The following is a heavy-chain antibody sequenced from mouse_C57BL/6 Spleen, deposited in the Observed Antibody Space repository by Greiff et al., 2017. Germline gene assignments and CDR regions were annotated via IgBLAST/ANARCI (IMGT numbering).Heavy chain of an antibody. J-gene: IGHJ1*03. CDR1: GYTFTSYW. CDR2: IDPSDSYT. Sequence: QVQLQQSGAELVMPGASVKLSCKASGYTFTSYWMHWVKQRPGQGLEWIGEIDPSDSYTNYNQKFKGKSTLTVDKSSSTAYMQLSSLTSEDSAVYYCARRVLRSPYWYFDVWGTGTTVTVSS. CDR3: ARRVLRSPYWYFDV. D-gene: IGHD1-1*01. V-gene: IGHV1-69*01.